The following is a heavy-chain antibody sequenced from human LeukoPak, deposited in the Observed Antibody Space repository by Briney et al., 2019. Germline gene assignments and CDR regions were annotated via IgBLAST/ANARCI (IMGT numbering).Heavy chain of an antibody. J-gene: IGHJ4*02. CDR1: GFTFSSYA. V-gene: IGHV3-23*01. D-gene: IGHD1-26*01. CDR2: ISGSGGST. CDR3: AKDPRRGVGFVGATFDY. Sequence: PGGSLRLSCAASGFTFSSYAMSWVRQAPGKGLEWVSAISGSGGSTYYADSVKGRFTISRDNSKNTPYLQMNSLRAEDTAVYYCAKDPRRGVGFVGATFDYWGQGTLVSVSS.